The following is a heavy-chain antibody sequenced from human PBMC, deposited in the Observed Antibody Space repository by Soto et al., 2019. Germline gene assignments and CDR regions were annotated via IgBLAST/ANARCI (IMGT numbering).Heavy chain of an antibody. V-gene: IGHV1-2*02. D-gene: IGHD2-15*01. Sequence: ASVKVSCKASGFTLSDYFIHWVRQAPGQGLEWMGWINPNSGATNYAQNLQGRVTLTGDKSISTAFMELTRLRSDDTAVYFCARVGNGFDIWGQGAMVTVSS. CDR1: GFTLSDYF. J-gene: IGHJ3*02. CDR2: INPNSGAT. CDR3: ARVGNGFDI.